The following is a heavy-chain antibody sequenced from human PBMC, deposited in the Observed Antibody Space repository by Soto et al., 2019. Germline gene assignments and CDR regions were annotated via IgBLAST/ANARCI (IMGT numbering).Heavy chain of an antibody. CDR3: ARGLATLPVFAFDI. CDR2: IYWNDDK. D-gene: IGHD6-6*01. CDR1: GISLSTSGVG. Sequence: QITLKGSGPTLVKPTQTLTLTCTLSGISLSTSGVGLGWIRQTPGKALEWLALIYWNDDKHYKPSLKTRLTITKDTSKNQAVLTMTNMDPVDTATYYCARGLATLPVFAFDIWDQGTVVTVSS. J-gene: IGHJ3*02. V-gene: IGHV2-5*01.